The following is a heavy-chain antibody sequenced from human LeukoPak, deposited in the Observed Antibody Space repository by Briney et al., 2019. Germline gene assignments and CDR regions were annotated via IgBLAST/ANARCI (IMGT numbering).Heavy chain of an antibody. V-gene: IGHV4-59*01. CDR1: GGSFSNYY. CDR2: IFYTGTT. Sequence: SETLSLTCTVSGGSFSNYYWTWIRQPPGKRLEWIGYIFYTGTTNVNPSLKSRVTLSVDTSKSRFSLKLNSVTAADTAVYYCARGFLGVETSIFFDLWGRGTLVTVSS. D-gene: IGHD2-21*02. CDR3: ARGFLGVETSIFFDL. J-gene: IGHJ2*01.